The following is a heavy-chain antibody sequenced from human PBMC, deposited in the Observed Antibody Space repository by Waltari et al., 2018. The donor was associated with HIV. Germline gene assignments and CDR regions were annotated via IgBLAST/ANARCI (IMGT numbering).Heavy chain of an antibody. CDR3: ARGPGYYFDS. CDR2: IYYRENT. V-gene: IGHV4-39*02. Sequence: QLQLQESGPGLVKPSETLSLTCTVSGGSVSSSAYYWGWIRQPQGKGLEWLGNIYYRENTYYSPSLKSRVTISVDTSKNHFSLRVTSVTAADTAVYYCARGPGYYFDSWGQGTLVTVSS. J-gene: IGHJ4*02. D-gene: IGHD3-10*01. CDR1: GGSVSSSAYY.